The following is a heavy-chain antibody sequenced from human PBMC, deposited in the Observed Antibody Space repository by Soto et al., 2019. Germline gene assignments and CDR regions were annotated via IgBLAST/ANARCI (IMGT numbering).Heavy chain of an antibody. CDR2: ISSGSSFI. J-gene: IGHJ3*01. Sequence: EMQLVEFGGALVKPGGSLRLSCAASGFTFSNYAMNWVRQAPGKGLEWVSSISSGSSFISYADSVKGRFTISRDNANKSLHLEMNSLRVEDTALYYCAREGVPNYDYWSRDASDLWGHGTMVTVSS. V-gene: IGHV3-21*01. CDR1: GFTFSNYA. D-gene: IGHD3-3*01. CDR3: AREGVPNYDYWSRDASDL.